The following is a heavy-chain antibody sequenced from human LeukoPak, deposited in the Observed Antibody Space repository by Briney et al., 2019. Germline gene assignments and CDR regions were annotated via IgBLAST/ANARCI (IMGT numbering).Heavy chain of an antibody. V-gene: IGHV4-38-2*01. Sequence: PSETLSLTCAVSGYSISSGYCWGWIRQPPGKGLEWIGSIYHSGSTYYNPSLKSRVTISVDTSKNQFSLKLSSVTAADTAVYYCARRPYSSSSHDYWGQGTLVTVSS. D-gene: IGHD6-13*01. CDR1: GYSISSGYC. J-gene: IGHJ4*02. CDR3: ARRPYSSSSHDY. CDR2: IYHSGST.